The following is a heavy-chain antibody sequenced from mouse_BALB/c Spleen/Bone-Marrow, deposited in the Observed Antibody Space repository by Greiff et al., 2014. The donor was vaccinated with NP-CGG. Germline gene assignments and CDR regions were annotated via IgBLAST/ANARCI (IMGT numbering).Heavy chain of an antibody. J-gene: IGHJ4*01. Sequence: QLQESGPELVKPGTSMKVSCKASGYSITGYTMNWVKQSPGKNLEWIGLINPYNGGTSYNQRFKDKATLTVDKSSSTAYMELLSLTSEDSAVYYCARASAMDYWGQGTSVTVSS. CDR1: GYSITGYT. V-gene: IGHV1S135*01. CDR3: ARASAMDY. CDR2: INPYNGGT.